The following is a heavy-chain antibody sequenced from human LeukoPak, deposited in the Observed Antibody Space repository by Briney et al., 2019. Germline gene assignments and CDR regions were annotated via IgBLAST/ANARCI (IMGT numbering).Heavy chain of an antibody. CDR2: IIPIFGTA. CDR3: AREVGGPAAIPRDYYYHYMDV. V-gene: IGHV1-69*13. Sequence: SVKVSCKASGGTFSSYAISWVRQAPGQGLEWMGGIIPIFGTANYAQKFQGRVTITADESTSTAYMELSSLRSEDTAVYYCAREVGGPAAIPRDYYYHYMDVWGKGTTVTVSS. D-gene: IGHD2-2*02. CDR1: GGTFSSYA. J-gene: IGHJ6*03.